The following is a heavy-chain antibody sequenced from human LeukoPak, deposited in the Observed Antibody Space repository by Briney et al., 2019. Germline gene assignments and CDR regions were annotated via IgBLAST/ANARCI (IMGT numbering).Heavy chain of an antibody. CDR2: IYYSGST. Sequence: PSQTLSLTCTVSGGSISSGGYYWSWIRQHPGKGLEWIGYIYYSGSTYYNPSLKSRVTISVDTSKNQFSLKLSSVTAADTAVYYCARPLAPNYDFWSGYDYWGQGTLVTVSS. D-gene: IGHD3-3*01. CDR3: ARPLAPNYDFWSGYDY. J-gene: IGHJ4*02. V-gene: IGHV4-31*03. CDR1: GGSISSGGYY.